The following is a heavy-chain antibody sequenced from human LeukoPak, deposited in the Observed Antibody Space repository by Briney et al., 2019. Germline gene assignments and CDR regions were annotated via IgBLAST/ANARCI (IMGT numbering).Heavy chain of an antibody. Sequence: SVKVSCKASGGTFSSYTITWVRQAPGQGLEWMGGIIPISGTTKRAQKFQGRVTITADGSTSTAYMELISLRSEDTAVYYCASSAVAAAGTSWFDPWGQGTLVTVSS. CDR2: IIPISGTT. V-gene: IGHV1-69*13. D-gene: IGHD6-13*01. CDR1: GGTFSSYT. CDR3: ASSAVAAAGTSWFDP. J-gene: IGHJ5*02.